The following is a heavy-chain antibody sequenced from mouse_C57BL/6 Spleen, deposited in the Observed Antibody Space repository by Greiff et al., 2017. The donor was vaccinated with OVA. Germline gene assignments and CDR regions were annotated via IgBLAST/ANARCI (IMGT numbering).Heavy chain of an antibody. CDR2: FYPGSGSI. J-gene: IGHJ3*01. CDR1: GYTFTEYT. CDR3: ARHEEVAYDYDAWFAY. Sequence: VKLQESGAELVKPGASVKLSCKASGYTFTEYTIHWVKQRSGQGLEWIGWFYPGSGSIKYNEKFKDKATLTADKSSSTVYMELSRLTSEDSAVYFCARHEEVAYDYDAWFAYWGQGTLVTVSA. D-gene: IGHD2-4*01. V-gene: IGHV1-62-2*01.